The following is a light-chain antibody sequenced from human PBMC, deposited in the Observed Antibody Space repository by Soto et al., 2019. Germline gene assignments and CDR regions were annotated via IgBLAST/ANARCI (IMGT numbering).Light chain of an antibody. Sequence: EIVMTQSPATLSVSPGERATLSCRASQSVGNKLAWYQHKPGQAPRLLIYGASTRATGIPARISGSGSGTEFTLTISSLQSEGFAVYYCQQYDNWPPWTFGQGTKVEI. CDR1: QSVGNK. CDR2: GAS. V-gene: IGKV3-15*01. J-gene: IGKJ1*01. CDR3: QQYDNWPPWT.